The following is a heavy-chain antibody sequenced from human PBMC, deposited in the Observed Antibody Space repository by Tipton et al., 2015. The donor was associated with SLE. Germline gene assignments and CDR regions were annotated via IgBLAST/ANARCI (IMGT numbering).Heavy chain of an antibody. J-gene: IGHJ3*02. Sequence: GLVKPSETLSLTCAVYGGSFSGYYWSWIRQPPGKGLEWIGEINHSGSTNYNPSLKSRVTISVDTSKNQFSLKLSSVTAADTAVYYCARGHYGDYPGALDIWGQGTMVTVSS. CDR1: GGSFSGYY. D-gene: IGHD4-17*01. CDR2: INHSGST. V-gene: IGHV4-34*01. CDR3: ARGHYGDYPGALDI.